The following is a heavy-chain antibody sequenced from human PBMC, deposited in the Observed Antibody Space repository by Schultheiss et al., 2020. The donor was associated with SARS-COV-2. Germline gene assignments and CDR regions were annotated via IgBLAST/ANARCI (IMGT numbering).Heavy chain of an antibody. J-gene: IGHJ5*02. CDR1: GFSLSTSGVG. CDR3: AHSDNSYGPHYGFDWFDP. D-gene: IGHD5-18*01. Sequence: SGPTLVKPTQTLTLTCTFSGFSLSTSGVGVGWIRQPPGKALEWLALIYWNDDKRYSPSLKSRLTITKDTSKNQVVLTMTNMDPVDTATYYCAHSDNSYGPHYGFDWFDPWGQGTLVTVSS. V-gene: IGHV2-5*01. CDR2: IYWNDDK.